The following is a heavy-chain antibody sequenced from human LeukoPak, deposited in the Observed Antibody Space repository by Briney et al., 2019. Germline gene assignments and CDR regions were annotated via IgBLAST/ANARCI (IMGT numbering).Heavy chain of an antibody. CDR2: INGSGGST. Sequence: PGGSLTLSCAASGFTFSSYAMSWVRQAPGKGLEWVSAINGSGGSTYYADSVKGRFTISRDNSKNTLYLQMNSLRAEDTAVYYCAKPLGELAAFDYWGQGTLVTVSS. CDR3: AKPLGELAAFDY. V-gene: IGHV3-23*01. J-gene: IGHJ4*02. CDR1: GFTFSSYA. D-gene: IGHD3-10*01.